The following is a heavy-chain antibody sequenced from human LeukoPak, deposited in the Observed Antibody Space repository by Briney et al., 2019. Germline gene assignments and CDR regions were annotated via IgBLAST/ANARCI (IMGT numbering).Heavy chain of an antibody. J-gene: IGHJ2*01. Sequence: SVKVSCKASGFTFTSSAMQWVRQARGQRLEWIGWIVVGSGNTNYAQKFQERVTITRDMSASTAYMELSSLRSEDTAVYYCAADSGPYSSGWTWYFDLWGRGTLVTVSS. D-gene: IGHD6-19*01. V-gene: IGHV1-58*02. CDR1: GFTFTSSA. CDR3: AADSGPYSSGWTWYFDL. CDR2: IVVGSGNT.